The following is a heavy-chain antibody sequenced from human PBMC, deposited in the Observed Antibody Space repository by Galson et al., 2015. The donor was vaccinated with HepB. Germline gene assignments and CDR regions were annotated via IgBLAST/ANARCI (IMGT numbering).Heavy chain of an antibody. CDR3: TTSNYYDSSGYPDAFDI. CDR1: GFTFGDYA. CDR2: IRSKAYGGTT. Sequence: SLRLSCAASGFTFGDYAMSWFRQAPGKGLEWVGFIRSKAYGGTTEYAASVKGRFTISRDDSKSIAYLQMNSLKTEDTAVYYCTTSNYYDSSGYPDAFDIWGQGTMVTVSS. V-gene: IGHV3-49*03. J-gene: IGHJ3*02. D-gene: IGHD3-22*01.